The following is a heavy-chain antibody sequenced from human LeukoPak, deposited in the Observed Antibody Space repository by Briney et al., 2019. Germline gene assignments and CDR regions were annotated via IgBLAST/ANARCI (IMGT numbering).Heavy chain of an antibody. D-gene: IGHD3-10*01. CDR2: IKEDGSEI. J-gene: IGHJ4*02. CDR1: GFNFSTYW. CDR3: VTDQTGRHPYFFDY. V-gene: IGHV3-7*01. Sequence: GGSLRLSCTASGFNFSTYWMTWVRQVPGKGLEWVANIKEDGSEIYYVDAVKGRFSISRDNAKTSLYLQMHSLSVADTGLYYCVTDQTGRHPYFFDYWGQGTLVTDSS.